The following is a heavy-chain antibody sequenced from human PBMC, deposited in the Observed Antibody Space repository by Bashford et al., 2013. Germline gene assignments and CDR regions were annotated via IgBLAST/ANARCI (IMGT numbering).Heavy chain of an antibody. D-gene: IGHD6-13*01. Sequence: GGPVRLSCTASGFTIGDYVMTWVRQAPGKGLEWVSSISGASESTHYGDSVKGRFTISRDNSRNTVDLQMIGLRAEDTAVYYCARTMMGEAGALDYWGQGTLVTVSS. J-gene: IGHJ4*02. V-gene: IGHV3-23*01. CDR2: ISGASEST. CDR1: GFTIGDYV. CDR3: ARTMMGEAGALDY.